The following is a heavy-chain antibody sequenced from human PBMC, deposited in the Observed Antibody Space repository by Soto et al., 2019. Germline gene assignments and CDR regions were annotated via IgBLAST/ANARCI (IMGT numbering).Heavy chain of an antibody. J-gene: IGHJ6*02. V-gene: IGHV1-58*01. Sequence: SVKVSCKASGFTFTSSAVQWVRQARGQRLEWIGWIVVGSGNTNYAQKFQERVTITRDMSTSTAYMELSSLRSEDTAGYYCAAGERIVVVPAAIDYYYYGMDVWGQGTTVTVSS. CDR3: AAGERIVVVPAAIDYYYYGMDV. CDR2: IVVGSGNT. CDR1: GFTFTSSA. D-gene: IGHD2-2*01.